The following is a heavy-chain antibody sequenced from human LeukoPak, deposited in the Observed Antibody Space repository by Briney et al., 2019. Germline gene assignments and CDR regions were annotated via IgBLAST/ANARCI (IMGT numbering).Heavy chain of an antibody. CDR3: AIDLPTRTEQQLVRSYYYYGMDV. CDR2: ISAYSGNT. D-gene: IGHD6-13*01. CDR1: GYTFTIYG. J-gene: IGHJ6*02. V-gene: IGHV1-18*01. Sequence: GASVKVSCKASGYTFTIYGIRWMRQARGQGREGMGWISAYSGNTNYAEKLHGRVTMTTDTSTSTAYMELRSLRSDDTAVYYCAIDLPTRTEQQLVRSYYYYGMDVWGQGTTVTVSS.